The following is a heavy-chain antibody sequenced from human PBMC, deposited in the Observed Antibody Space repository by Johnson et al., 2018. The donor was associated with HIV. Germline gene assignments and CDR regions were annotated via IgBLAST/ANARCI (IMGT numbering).Heavy chain of an antibody. CDR3: ATYNCWSSYAVDI. V-gene: IGHV3-20*04. CDR1: GFTFDNYG. Sequence: VQLVESGGGVVRPGGSLRLSCAASGFTFDNYGVSWVRQAPGKGLEWVSGINWNGGSTGYGDSVKGRFTISRNNAKNSLYLQMNSRRAEDTALYYCATYNCWSSYAVDIWGQGTMVTVSS. J-gene: IGHJ3*02. CDR2: INWNGGST. D-gene: IGHD3-3*01.